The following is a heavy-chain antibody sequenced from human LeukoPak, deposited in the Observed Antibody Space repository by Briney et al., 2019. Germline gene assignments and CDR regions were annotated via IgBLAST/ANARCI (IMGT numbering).Heavy chain of an antibody. J-gene: IGHJ4*02. CDR1: GGSFRGYY. CDR3: ARGLSYVY. Sequence: SETLSLTCAVYGGSFRGYYWGWIRQPPGKGLEWIGEINHSGSTNYNPSLKSRVTISVDTSKNQFSLKLSSVTAADTAVYYCARGLSYVYWGQGTLVTVSS. D-gene: IGHD3-10*01. V-gene: IGHV4-34*01. CDR2: INHSGST.